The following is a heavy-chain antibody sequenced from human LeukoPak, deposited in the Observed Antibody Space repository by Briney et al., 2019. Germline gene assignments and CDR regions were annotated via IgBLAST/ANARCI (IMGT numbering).Heavy chain of an antibody. V-gene: IGHV4-39*01. CDR1: GGSISSSSYY. CDR3: ARHGGLRRSFDI. D-gene: IGHD3-16*01. J-gene: IGHJ3*02. CDR2: IYYSGST. Sequence: SETLSLTCTVSGGSISSSSYYWGWIRQPPGKGLEWIGSIYYSGSTYYNPSLKSRVTISVDTSKNQFSLKLNSVTAADTAVYYCARHGGLRRSFDIWGQGTMVTVSS.